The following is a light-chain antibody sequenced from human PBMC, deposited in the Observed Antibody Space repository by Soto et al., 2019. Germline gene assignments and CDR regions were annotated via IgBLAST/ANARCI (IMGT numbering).Light chain of an antibody. CDR3: QQANNFPLT. CDR1: QGITSW. V-gene: IGKV1D-12*01. Sequence: DIQMTQSPSSVSASVGDRVTITCRASQGITSWLAWYQQKPGKAPKLLIYAASILQSGVPSRFSGSGSGTDLSLTISSLQPEDFAHSSCQQANNFPLTFGGGTKVEIK. CDR2: AAS. J-gene: IGKJ4*01.